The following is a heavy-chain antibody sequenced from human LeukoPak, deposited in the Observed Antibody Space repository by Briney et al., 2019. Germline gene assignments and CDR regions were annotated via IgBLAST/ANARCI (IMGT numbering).Heavy chain of an antibody. CDR2: ISSSSSYI. J-gene: IGHJ4*02. CDR1: GFTFSRYS. D-gene: IGHD6-13*01. Sequence: KSGGSLRLSCAASGFTFSRYSMNWVRQAPGKGLEWVSSISSSSSYIYYADSVKGRFTISRDNAKNSLYLQMNSLRAEDTAVYYCARDQFGGSSWYEGYWGQGTLVTVSS. CDR3: ARDQFGGSSWYEGY. V-gene: IGHV3-21*01.